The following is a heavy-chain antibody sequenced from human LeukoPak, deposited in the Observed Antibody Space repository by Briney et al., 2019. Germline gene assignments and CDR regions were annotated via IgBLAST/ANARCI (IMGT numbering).Heavy chain of an antibody. D-gene: IGHD3-10*01. CDR3: ARDPRGSEYSHFDS. Sequence: GGSLRLSCAASGFTFSSSYMSWVRKAPGKGLEWVANIKQDGNEKHYVDSVKGRFTISRDNAKSSLYLQMNSLRAEDTAVYYCARDPRGSEYSHFDSWGQGTQVTVSS. CDR1: GFTFSSSY. J-gene: IGHJ4*02. CDR2: IKQDGNEK. V-gene: IGHV3-7*01.